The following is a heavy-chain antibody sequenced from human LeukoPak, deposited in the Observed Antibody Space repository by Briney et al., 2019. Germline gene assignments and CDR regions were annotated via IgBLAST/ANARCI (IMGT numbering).Heavy chain of an antibody. D-gene: IGHD1-7*01. Sequence: GGSLRLSCAASGFTFSSYGMSWVRQAPGKGLEWVSVISGSGGSTYHADSVKGRFTISRDNSKNTLYLQMNSLRAEDTAVYYCAVSFYYYYMDVWGKGTTVTVSS. CDR1: GFTFSSYG. V-gene: IGHV3-23*01. J-gene: IGHJ6*03. CDR3: AVSFYYYYMDV. CDR2: ISGSGGST.